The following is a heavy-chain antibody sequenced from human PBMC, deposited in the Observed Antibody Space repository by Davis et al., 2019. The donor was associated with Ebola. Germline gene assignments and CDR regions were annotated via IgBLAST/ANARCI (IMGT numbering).Heavy chain of an antibody. V-gene: IGHV1-2*02. J-gene: IGHJ6*02. CDR3: ATTSTVTTNYYYYYGMDV. CDR1: GYTFTGYY. Sequence: ASVTVSCKASGYTFTGYYMHWVRQAPGQGLEWMGWINPNSGGTNYAQKFQGRVTMTRDTSISTAYMELSRLRSDDTAVYYCATTSTVTTNYYYYYGMDVWGQGTTVTVSS. D-gene: IGHD4-17*01. CDR2: INPNSGGT.